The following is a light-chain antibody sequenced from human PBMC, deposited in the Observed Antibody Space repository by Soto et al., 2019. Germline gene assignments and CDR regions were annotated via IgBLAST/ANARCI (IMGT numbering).Light chain of an antibody. V-gene: IGLV2-14*01. J-gene: IGLJ2*01. Sequence: QSALTQPASVSGSPGQSITISCTGTRSDVGGYNYVSWYQQHPGKAPKLMIYDVSNRPSGVSNRFSGSKSGNTASLTISGLQAEDEADYYCSSYTSSSTPHVVFGGWTKLTVL. CDR3: SSYTSSSTPHVV. CDR2: DVS. CDR1: RSDVGGYNY.